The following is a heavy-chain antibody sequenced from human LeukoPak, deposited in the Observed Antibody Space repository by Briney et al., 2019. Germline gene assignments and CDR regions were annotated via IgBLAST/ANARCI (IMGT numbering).Heavy chain of an antibody. CDR1: GGTFSSYA. J-gene: IGHJ4*02. D-gene: IGHD5-12*01. CDR2: IIPILGIA. Sequence: ASVKVSCKASGGTFSSYAISWVRQAPGQGLEWMGRIIPILGIANYAQKFQGRVTITADKSTSTAYMELSSLRSEDTAVYYCARCRDGYNYDYWGQGTLVTVSS. CDR3: ARCRDGYNYDY. V-gene: IGHV1-69*04.